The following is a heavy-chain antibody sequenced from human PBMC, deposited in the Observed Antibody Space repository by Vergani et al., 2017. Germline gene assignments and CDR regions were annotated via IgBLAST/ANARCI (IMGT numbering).Heavy chain of an antibody. D-gene: IGHD2-21*02. V-gene: IGHV1-69*08. CDR3: ARDPRGYGGDPEDYYYGMDV. J-gene: IGHJ6*02. CDR1: GATFRSNT. CDR2: IIPVLGKT. Sequence: QVQLVQSGAEVKKPGCSVKVSCKASGATFRSNTISWVRQVPGQGLEWMGRIIPVLGKTKYAQDFQGRLTITADTSTSTAYMELTSLRSQDTAVYYCARDPRGYGGDPEDYYYGMDVWGQGTTVTVSS.